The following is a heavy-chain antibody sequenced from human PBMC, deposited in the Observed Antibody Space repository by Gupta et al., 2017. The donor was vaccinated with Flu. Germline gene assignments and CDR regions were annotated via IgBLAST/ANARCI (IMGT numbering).Heavy chain of an antibody. CDR1: GYNFRSYW. D-gene: IGHD6-19*01. CDR3: TRHGWAGYYSDS. J-gene: IGHJ4*02. V-gene: IGHV5-51*01. CDR2: VYPDDSDT. Sequence: EVQLVQSAAEVKKPGESLRISCLAAGYNFRSYWIGWVRQMPGKGLEWMGIVYPDDSDTIYSPSFQGQVTISADKSLNTAYLQWSSLKASDTAIYYCTRHGWAGYYSDSWGQGTLVTVSS.